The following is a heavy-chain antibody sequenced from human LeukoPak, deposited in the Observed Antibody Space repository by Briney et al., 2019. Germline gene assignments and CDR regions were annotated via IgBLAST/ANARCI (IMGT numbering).Heavy chain of an antibody. CDR3: ARGRVSSSTWYSTYYYFFYMDF. V-gene: IGHV4-34*01. CDR2: INHSGST. J-gene: IGHJ6*03. D-gene: IGHD4-11*01. CDR1: GGSFSGYY. Sequence: SETLSLTCAVYGGSFSGYYWSWIRQPPGKGLEWIGEINHSGSTNYNPSLKSRVTISVDTSKNHFSLKLSSVTAADTAVYFCARGRVSSSTWYSTYYYFFYMDFWGKGTTVTVSS.